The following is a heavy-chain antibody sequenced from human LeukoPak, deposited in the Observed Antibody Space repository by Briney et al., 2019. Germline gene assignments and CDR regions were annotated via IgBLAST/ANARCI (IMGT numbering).Heavy chain of an antibody. V-gene: IGHV4-39*07. D-gene: IGHD3-22*01. Sequence: PSETLSLTCTVPGGSISSSSYYWGWIRQPPGKGLEWIGSIYYSGSTYYNPSLKSRVTISVDTSKNQFSLKLSSVTAADTAVYYCARESWNYYDSSGFLLDAFDIWGQGTMVTVSS. CDR3: ARESWNYYDSSGFLLDAFDI. CDR2: IYYSGST. J-gene: IGHJ3*02. CDR1: GGSISSSSYY.